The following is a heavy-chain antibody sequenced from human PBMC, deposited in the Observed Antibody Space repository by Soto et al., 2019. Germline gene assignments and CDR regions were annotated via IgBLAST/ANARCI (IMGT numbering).Heavy chain of an antibody. CDR2: IIPILGIA. J-gene: IGHJ6*02. D-gene: IGHD2-2*01. CDR3: ARAYCSSTSCYDPSYYYYGMDV. CDR1: GGTFSSYT. V-gene: IGHV1-69*02. Sequence: QVQLVQSGAEVKKPGSSVKVSCKASGGTFSSYTISWVRQAPGQGLEWMGRIIPILGIANYAQKFQGRVRSGAERARRAADGGRSRLGCEDTGVYYCARAYCSSTSCYDPSYYYYGMDVWGQGTTVTVSS.